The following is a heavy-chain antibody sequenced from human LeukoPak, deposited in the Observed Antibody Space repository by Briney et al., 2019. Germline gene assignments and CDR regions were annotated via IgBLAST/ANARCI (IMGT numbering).Heavy chain of an antibody. CDR3: ARETGSGGWFDP. D-gene: IGHD3-10*01. J-gene: IGHJ5*02. CDR1: GFTVSSNY. CDR2: IYHSGST. Sequence: LRLSCAASGFTVSSNYMSWVRQAPGKGLEWIGYIYHSGSTYYNPSLKSRVTISVDRSKNQFSLKLSSVTAADTAVYYCARETGSGGWFDPWGQGTLVTVSS. V-gene: IGHV4-30-2*01.